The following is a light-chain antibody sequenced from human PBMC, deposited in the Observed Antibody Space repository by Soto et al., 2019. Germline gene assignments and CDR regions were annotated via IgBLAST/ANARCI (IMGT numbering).Light chain of an antibody. CDR3: QHYNNWYT. CDR1: QSVSSN. V-gene: IGKV3-15*01. CDR2: GAS. Sequence: EIVMTQSPATLSVSPGERATLSCRASQSVSSNFAWYQQKPGQAPRLLIYGASTRATGIPARFSGSGSGTEFTLTISSLQSEDFAVYYCQHYNNWYTFGQGTKLEIK. J-gene: IGKJ2*01.